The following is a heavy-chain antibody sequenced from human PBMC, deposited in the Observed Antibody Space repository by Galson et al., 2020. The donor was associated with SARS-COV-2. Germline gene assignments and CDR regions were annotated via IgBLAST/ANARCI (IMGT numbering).Heavy chain of an antibody. V-gene: IGHV3-7*01. CDR1: GFTFSSRW. Sequence: GGSLRLSCAASGFTFSSRWMSWVRQAPGKGLEWVANIRPDGSEIYYVDSVKGRFSISRDNAKNSLYLQMNSLRVEDTAVYYCAREILDIWAQGTMVTVSS. J-gene: IGHJ3*02. CDR3: AREILDI. CDR2: IRPDGSEI.